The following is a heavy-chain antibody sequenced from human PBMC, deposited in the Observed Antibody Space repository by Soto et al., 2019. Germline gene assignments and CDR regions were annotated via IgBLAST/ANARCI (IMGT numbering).Heavy chain of an antibody. CDR2: INAGNGNT. Sequence: QVQLVQSGAEVKKPGASVKVSCKASGYTFTSYAMHWVRQAPGQRLEWMGWINAGNGNTKYSQKFQGRVTITRDTSAITAYMELSSLRSEDTAVYYCARDVTMVRGVTLDYWGQGTLVTVSS. V-gene: IGHV1-3*01. CDR1: GYTFTSYA. D-gene: IGHD3-10*01. CDR3: ARDVTMVRGVTLDY. J-gene: IGHJ4*02.